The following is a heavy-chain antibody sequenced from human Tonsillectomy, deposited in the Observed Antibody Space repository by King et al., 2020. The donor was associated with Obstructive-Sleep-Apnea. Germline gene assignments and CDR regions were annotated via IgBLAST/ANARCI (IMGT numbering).Heavy chain of an antibody. D-gene: IGHD3-3*01. Sequence: VQLQESGPGLVKPSETLSLTCSVSGYSISSGYYWGWIRQPPGKGLEWIGSIYHSGSTYYNPSLKSRVTISVDTSKNQFSLKLSSVTAADTAVYYCARVMVHYDFWSGYSEDAGFFDYWGQGTLVTVSS. CDR2: IYHSGST. V-gene: IGHV4-38-2*02. CDR3: ARVMVHYDFWSGYSEDAGFFDY. CDR1: GYSISSGYY. J-gene: IGHJ4*02.